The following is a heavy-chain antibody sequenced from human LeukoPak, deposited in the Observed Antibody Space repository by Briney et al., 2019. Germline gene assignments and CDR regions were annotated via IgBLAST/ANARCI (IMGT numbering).Heavy chain of an antibody. V-gene: IGHV3-43*02. Sequence: PGGSLRLSCAASGFTFDDYAMHWVRQAPGKGLEWVSLISGDGGSTYYADSVKGRFTISRDNSKNTLYLQMNSLRAEDTAVYFCAKGLGLSDYWDYWGQGTLVTVSS. D-gene: IGHD3-3*01. CDR2: ISGDGGST. CDR1: GFTFDDYA. CDR3: AKGLGLSDYWDY. J-gene: IGHJ4*02.